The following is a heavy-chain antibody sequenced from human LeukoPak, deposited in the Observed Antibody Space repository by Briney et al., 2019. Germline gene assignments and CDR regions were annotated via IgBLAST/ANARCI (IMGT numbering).Heavy chain of an antibody. J-gene: IGHJ4*02. CDR1: GGSISSHY. Sequence: PSETLSHTCTVSGGSISSHYWGWIRQPPGTGLEWIGSIYYSGSTYYNPSLKSRVTISVDTSKNQFSLKLSSVTAADTAVYYCARRTHGSGSYYSGFDYWGQGTMVTVSS. D-gene: IGHD3-10*01. CDR3: ARRTHGSGSYYSGFDY. CDR2: IYYSGST. V-gene: IGHV4-39*01.